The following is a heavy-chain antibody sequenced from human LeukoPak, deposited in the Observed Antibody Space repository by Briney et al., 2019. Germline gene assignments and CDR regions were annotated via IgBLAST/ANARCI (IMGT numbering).Heavy chain of an antibody. V-gene: IGHV4-39*01. D-gene: IGHD3-9*01. CDR1: GGSISSSNYY. CDR3: ARRIHGSYYDILTGSYNWFDP. Sequence: PSETLSLTCTVSGGSISSSNYYWGWVRQPPGRGLQWIGSMYYSGSTYYNPSLKSRVTISVDTSKNQFSLKLSSVTAADTAVYYCARRIHGSYYDILTGSYNWFDPWGQGTLVTVSS. J-gene: IGHJ5*02. CDR2: MYYSGST.